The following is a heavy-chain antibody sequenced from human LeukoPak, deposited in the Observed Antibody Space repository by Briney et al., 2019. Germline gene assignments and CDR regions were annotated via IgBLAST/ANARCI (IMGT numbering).Heavy chain of an antibody. V-gene: IGHV4-30-2*01. CDR2: IYRSGST. D-gene: IGHD3-22*01. CDR3: ARGEPVDYYDSREYYFDY. J-gene: IGHJ4*02. CDR1: GGSISSGGYY. Sequence: SETLSLTCTVSGGSISSGGYYWSWIRQPPGKGLEWIGYIYRSGSTYYNPSLKSRVTISVDRSKNQFSLKLSSVTAADTAVYYCARGEPVDYYDSREYYFDYWGQGTLVTVSS.